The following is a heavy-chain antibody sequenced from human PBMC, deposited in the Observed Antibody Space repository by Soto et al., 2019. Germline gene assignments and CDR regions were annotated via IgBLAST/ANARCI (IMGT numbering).Heavy chain of an antibody. CDR2: IYAYNGNT. D-gene: IGHD5-18*01. Sequence: QVQLVQSGVEVKKPGASVRVSCTSSGYTFNTFGISWVRQAPGQGLEWMGGIYAYNGNTDYAQKFQGRVTMTTDTATRTAYMELRSLTSDDTAAYFCTRAIAGGYGHTTLDYWGQGTLVTVSS. J-gene: IGHJ4*02. V-gene: IGHV1-18*01. CDR3: TRAIAGGYGHTTLDY. CDR1: GYTFNTFG.